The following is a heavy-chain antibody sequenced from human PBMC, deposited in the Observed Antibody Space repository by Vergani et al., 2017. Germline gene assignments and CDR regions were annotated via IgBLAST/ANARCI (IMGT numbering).Heavy chain of an antibody. J-gene: IGHJ4*02. CDR2: FDPSYSYT. CDR1: GYSFTTYW. V-gene: IGHV5-10-1*04. D-gene: IGHD2-21*02. CDR3: ERQFTAAAHFDY. Sequence: EVHMVQSGAEVKKPGESLRISCQVSGYSFTTYWITWVRQMPGKGLEWMGRFDPSYSYTNDSPSFQGQVTISADKSISTAYLQWSSLKASDAAMYYCERQFTAAAHFDYWGQGTLVTVSS.